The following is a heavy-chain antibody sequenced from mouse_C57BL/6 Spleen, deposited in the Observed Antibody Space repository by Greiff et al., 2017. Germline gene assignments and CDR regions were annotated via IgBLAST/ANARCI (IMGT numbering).Heavy chain of an antibody. J-gene: IGHJ4*01. CDR1: GYTFTSYW. V-gene: IGHV1-52*01. Sequence: QVQLQQPGAELVRPGSSVKLSCKASGYTFTSYWMHWVKQRPIQGLEWIGNIDPSDSETHYNQKFKDKDTLTVDKSSSTAYMQLSSLTSEDSAVYYGGREGDDGYPLMDYWGQGTSVTVSS. D-gene: IGHD2-3*01. CDR3: GREGDDGYPLMDY. CDR2: IDPSDSET.